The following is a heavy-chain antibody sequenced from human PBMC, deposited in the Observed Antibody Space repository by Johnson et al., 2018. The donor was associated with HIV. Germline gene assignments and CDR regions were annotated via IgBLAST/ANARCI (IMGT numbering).Heavy chain of an antibody. CDR3: ARDGRDLVTRGSFDV. CDR2: IFSVGDV. CDR1: GFTFSSYA. D-gene: IGHD3-9*01. Sequence: QVQLVESGGGVVQPGRSLRLSCTASGFTFSSYAMHWVRQAPGKGLEWVAVIFSVGDVYYADSVKGRFTISRDNSKNMVYLQMNSLRPEDTGVYYCARDGRDLVTRGSFDVWGQGTVVTVSS. V-gene: IGHV3-30*14. J-gene: IGHJ3*01.